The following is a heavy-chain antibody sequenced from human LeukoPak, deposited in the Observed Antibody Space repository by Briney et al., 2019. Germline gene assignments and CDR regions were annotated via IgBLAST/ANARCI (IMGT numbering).Heavy chain of an antibody. CDR2: ISGSGGST. CDR1: GFTFSSYA. D-gene: IGHD3-10*01. Sequence: GGSLRLSCAASGFTFSSYAMSWVRQAPGKGLEWVSAISGSGGSTYYADSVKGQFTISRDNSKNTLYLQMNSLRAEDTAVYYCAKDQQYYYGSGSYYRNYGNWFDPWGQGTLVTVSS. J-gene: IGHJ5*02. V-gene: IGHV3-23*01. CDR3: AKDQQYYYGSGSYYRNYGNWFDP.